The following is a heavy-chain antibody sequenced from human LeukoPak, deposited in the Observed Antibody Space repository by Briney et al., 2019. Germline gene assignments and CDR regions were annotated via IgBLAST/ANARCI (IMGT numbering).Heavy chain of an antibody. J-gene: IGHJ6*03. CDR3: ARNRGPVVGNGYYYYHMDV. CDR1: DNSLSNYG. Sequence: ASVKVSCKASDNSLSNYGISWVRQAPGQGLEWMGWINGYNGNTKYAQMFEGRATMATDTSTSTTYMELRSLTSDDTAVYYCARNRGPVVGNGYYYYHMDVWGKGTTVTISS. CDR2: INGYNGNT. D-gene: IGHD4-23*01. V-gene: IGHV1-18*01.